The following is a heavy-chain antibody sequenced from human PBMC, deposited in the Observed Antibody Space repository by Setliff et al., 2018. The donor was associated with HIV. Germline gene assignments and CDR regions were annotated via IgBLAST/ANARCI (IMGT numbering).Heavy chain of an antibody. CDR2: IYYTGST. V-gene: IGHV4-59*01. CDR3: ARGGRSDGYHIAS. CDR1: SGSISTYY. J-gene: IGHJ4*02. Sequence: SETLSLTCTVSSGSISTYYWTWIRQPPGKGLEYIGYIYYTGSTDYNPSLNGRVTISIDMSKSQFSLKLNSVTAADTAVYYCARGGRSDGYHIASWGQGIQVTVSS. D-gene: IGHD2-15*01.